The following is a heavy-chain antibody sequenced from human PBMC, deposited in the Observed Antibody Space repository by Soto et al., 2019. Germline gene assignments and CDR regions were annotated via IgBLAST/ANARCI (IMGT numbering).Heavy chain of an antibody. CDR3: ARLGGYVSVGYYYLWDS. V-gene: IGHV4-39*01. Sequence: QLQLQESGPGLVKPSETLSLTCRVSDGSMNSDSSYWGWIRQPPGKGLEWIGVINHSVSTYHNLSLKGRVTMSVDASRHQVSLKLTSMTAADTAVYYCARLGGYVSVGYYYLWDSWGQGTLVTVSS. J-gene: IGHJ4*02. CDR1: DGSMNSDSSY. CDR2: INHSVST. D-gene: IGHD3-22*01.